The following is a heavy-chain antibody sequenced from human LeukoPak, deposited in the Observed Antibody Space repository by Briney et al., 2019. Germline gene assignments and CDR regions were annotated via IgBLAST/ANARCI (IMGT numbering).Heavy chain of an antibody. D-gene: IGHD6-19*01. Sequence: ASVKVSCKASGYTFTGYYMHWVRQAPGQGLEWMGWINPNSGGTNYAQKFQGRVTMTRDTSISTAYMELSRLRSDDTAVYYCATPVIAVAGTSTDYWGQGTLVTVSS. CDR2: INPNSGGT. CDR3: ATPVIAVAGTSTDY. V-gene: IGHV1-2*02. J-gene: IGHJ4*02. CDR1: GYTFTGYY.